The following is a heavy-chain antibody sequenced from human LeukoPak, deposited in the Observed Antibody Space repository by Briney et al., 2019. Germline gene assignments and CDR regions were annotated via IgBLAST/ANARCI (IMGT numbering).Heavy chain of an antibody. CDR3: ATGPHTALDY. J-gene: IGHJ4*02. Sequence: NPSETLSLTCTVSGGSINNYYWSWIRQPPGKALEWIGYISYTGTTIYNPSLKTRVTISVDTSNQLSLKLSSVTAADTAMYYCATGPHTALDYWGQGTLVTVSS. CDR2: ISYTGTT. CDR1: GGSINNYY. V-gene: IGHV4-59*08. D-gene: IGHD5-18*01.